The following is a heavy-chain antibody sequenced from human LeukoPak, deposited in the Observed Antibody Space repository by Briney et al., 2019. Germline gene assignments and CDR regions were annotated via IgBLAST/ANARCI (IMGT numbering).Heavy chain of an antibody. CDR1: GFTVSSNY. CDR2: IYSGGST. Sequence: GGSLRLSCAASGFTVSSNYMSWVRQAPGKGLEWVSVIYSGGSTYYADSVKGRFTISRDNSKNTLYLQMNSLRVEDTAVYYCARDRPRLAVAGWDYYYYGMDVWGQGTTVTVSS. V-gene: IGHV3-53*01. J-gene: IGHJ6*02. CDR3: ARDRPRLAVAGWDYYYYGMDV. D-gene: IGHD6-19*01.